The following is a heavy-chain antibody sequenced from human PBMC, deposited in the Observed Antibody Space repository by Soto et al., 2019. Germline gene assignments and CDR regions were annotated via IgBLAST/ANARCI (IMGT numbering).Heavy chain of an antibody. J-gene: IGHJ4*02. Sequence: QVQLQESGPGLVKPSGTLSLTCAVSGGSISSSNWWSWVRQPPGKGLEWIGEIYHTGSTNYNPSLKRRXXIXVXXSKNQFSLKLSSATAADTAVYHCVHSRGSPYYFDYWGQGTLVTVSS. CDR1: GGSISSSNW. D-gene: IGHD6-19*01. V-gene: IGHV4-4*02. CDR3: VHSRGSPYYFDY. CDR2: IYHTGST.